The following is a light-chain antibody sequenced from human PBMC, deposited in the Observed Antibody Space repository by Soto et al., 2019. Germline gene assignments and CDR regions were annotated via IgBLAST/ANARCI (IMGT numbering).Light chain of an antibody. J-gene: IGKJ1*01. V-gene: IGKV1-39*01. CDR1: QSISSY. CDR2: AAS. Sequence: DIQMTQSPSSLSASVGDRVTITCRASQSISSYLNWYQQKPGKAPKLLIYAASSLQSGVPSRFSGXGXGTDFTLTISXLXPXXFATYYCQQSYSTPTWTFGQGTKVEIK. CDR3: QQSYSTPTWT.